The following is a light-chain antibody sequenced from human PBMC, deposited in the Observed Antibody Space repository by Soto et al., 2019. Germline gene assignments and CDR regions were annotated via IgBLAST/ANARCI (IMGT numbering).Light chain of an antibody. CDR2: LAS. CDR3: LESSSALT. J-gene: IGKJ5*01. Sequence: DRVTITCRASQSISRYLSWYQQKPGKAPKLLIYLASSLQSGVPSRFSGSGSGTDFTLTISSLQPEDLATYYCLESSSALTFGQGTRLEIK. CDR1: QSISRY. V-gene: IGKV1-39*01.